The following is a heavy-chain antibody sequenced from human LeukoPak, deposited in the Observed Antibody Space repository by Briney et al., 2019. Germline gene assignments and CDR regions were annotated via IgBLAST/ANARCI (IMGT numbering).Heavy chain of an antibody. V-gene: IGHV3-21*01. CDR3: ARDRYSSGPYAFDI. Sequence: GGSLRPSCAASGFTFSSYSMNWVRQAPGKGLEWVSSISSSSSYIYYADSVKGRFTISRDNAKNSLYLQMNSLRAEDTAVYYCARDRYSSGPYAFDIWGQGTMVTVSS. D-gene: IGHD6-19*01. CDR2: ISSSSSYI. J-gene: IGHJ3*02. CDR1: GFTFSSYS.